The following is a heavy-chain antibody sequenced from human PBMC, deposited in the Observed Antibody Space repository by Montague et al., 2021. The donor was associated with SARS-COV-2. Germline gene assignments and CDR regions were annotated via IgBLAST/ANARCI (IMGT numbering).Heavy chain of an antibody. CDR2: IYYNGST. Sequence: SETLSLTCTVSGGSISSYYWSWIRQPPGKGLEWVGYIYYNGSTNYNPSLKSRVTISVDTSKNQFSLKLSSVAAADTAVYYCARHFPETIFDVVSYTGGMDVWGQGTTVTVSS. V-gene: IGHV4-59*08. CDR3: ARHFPETIFDVVSYTGGMDV. J-gene: IGHJ6*02. CDR1: GGSISSYY. D-gene: IGHD3-3*01.